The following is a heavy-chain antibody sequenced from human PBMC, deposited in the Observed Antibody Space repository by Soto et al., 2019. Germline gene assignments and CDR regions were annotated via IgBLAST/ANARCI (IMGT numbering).Heavy chain of an antibody. CDR2: FDPEDGGT. CDR3: ATTVADPTHAFDI. CDR1: GYTLTELS. D-gene: IGHD6-19*01. Sequence: ASVKVSCKVSGYTLTELSMHWVRQAPGKGLEWMGGFDPEDGGTIYAQKFQGRVTMTEDTSTDTAYMELSSLRPEDTAVYYCATTVADPTHAFDIWGQGTMVTVSS. J-gene: IGHJ3*02. V-gene: IGHV1-24*01.